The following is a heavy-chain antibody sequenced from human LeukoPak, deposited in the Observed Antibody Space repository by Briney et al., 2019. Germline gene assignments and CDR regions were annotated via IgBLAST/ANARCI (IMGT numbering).Heavy chain of an antibody. CDR1: GYTFTSYG. CDR3: ARVQGWVWNFFSDYYMDV. Sequence: GASVKVSCKASGYTFTSYGISWVRQAPGQGLEWMGWISAYNGNTNYAQKLQGRVTMTTDTSTSTAYMELRSLRSDDTAVYYCARVQGWVWNFFSDYYMDVWGNGTTVIVSS. D-gene: IGHD1-7*01. J-gene: IGHJ6*03. V-gene: IGHV1-18*01. CDR2: ISAYNGNT.